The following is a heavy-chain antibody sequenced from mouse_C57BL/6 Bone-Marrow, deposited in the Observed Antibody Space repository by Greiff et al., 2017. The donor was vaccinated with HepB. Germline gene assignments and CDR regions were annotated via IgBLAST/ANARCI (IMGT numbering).Heavy chain of an antibody. Sequence: EVQRVESGGGLVQPGGSLKLSCAASGFTFSDYYMYWVRQTPEKRLEWVAYISNGGGSTYYPDTVKGRFTISRDNAKNTLYLQMSRLKSEDTAMYYCARQGTVVAHWYFDVWGTGTTVTVSS. CDR1: GFTFSDYY. CDR3: ARQGTVVAHWYFDV. CDR2: ISNGGGST. J-gene: IGHJ1*03. V-gene: IGHV5-12*01. D-gene: IGHD1-1*01.